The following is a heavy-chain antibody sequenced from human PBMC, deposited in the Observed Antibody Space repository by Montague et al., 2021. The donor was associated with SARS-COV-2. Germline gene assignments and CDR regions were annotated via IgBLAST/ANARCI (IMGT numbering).Heavy chain of an antibody. CDR3: ARGGATYYYDTSGYVNAFDT. CDR1: GDSICTYY. J-gene: IGHJ3*02. Sequence: SETLSLTCTVSGDSICTYYWSRIRQPPGKGLEWIGYIYYNGYTNYNPSLKSRVTISVDTSKNQFSLRLSSVTAADTAVYFCARGGATYYYDTSGYVNAFDTWGQGTMVTGSS. D-gene: IGHD3-22*01. V-gene: IGHV4-59*01. CDR2: IYYNGYT.